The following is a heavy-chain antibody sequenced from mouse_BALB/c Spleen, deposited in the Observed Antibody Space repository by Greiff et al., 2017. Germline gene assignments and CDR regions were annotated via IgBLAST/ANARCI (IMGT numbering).Heavy chain of an antibody. CDR1: GFTFSDYG. D-gene: IGHD2-10*02. CDR3: AKYGNSFYAMDY. Sequence: EVKLVESGGDLVKPGGSLKLSCAASGFTFSDYGMAWVRQAPGKGPEWVAFISNLAYSIYYADTVTGRFTISRENANNTLYLEMSSLRSEDTAMYYCAKYGNSFYAMDYWGQGTSVTVSS. J-gene: IGHJ4*01. V-gene: IGHV5-15*02. CDR2: ISNLAYSI.